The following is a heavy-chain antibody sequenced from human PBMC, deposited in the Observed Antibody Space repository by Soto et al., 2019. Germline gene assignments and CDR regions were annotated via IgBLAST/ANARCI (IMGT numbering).Heavy chain of an antibody. Sequence: SLRLSCAASGFTFSSYWMSWVRQAPGKGLEWVANINQDGSEKYYVDSLKGRFTISRDNAMNSLYLQLNSLRAEDTAVYFCSRDLWGETTDFWGQGTLVTVSS. V-gene: IGHV3-7*01. CDR3: SRDLWGETTDF. D-gene: IGHD3-16*01. J-gene: IGHJ4*02. CDR1: GFTFSSYW. CDR2: INQDGSEK.